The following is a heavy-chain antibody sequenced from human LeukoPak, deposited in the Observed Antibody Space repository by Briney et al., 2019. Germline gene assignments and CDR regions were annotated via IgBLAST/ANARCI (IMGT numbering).Heavy chain of an antibody. V-gene: IGHV4-34*01. Sequence: PSETLSLTCAVFGGSFSGYYWSWIRQPPGKGLEWIGEINHSGSTNYNPSLKSRVTISVDTSKNQLSLKLSSVTAADTAVYYCAGGQIPWPWPYAFYIWGQGTMVTVSS. D-gene: IGHD2-2*02. CDR3: AGGQIPWPWPYAFYI. CDR2: INHSGST. CDR1: GGSFSGYY. J-gene: IGHJ3*02.